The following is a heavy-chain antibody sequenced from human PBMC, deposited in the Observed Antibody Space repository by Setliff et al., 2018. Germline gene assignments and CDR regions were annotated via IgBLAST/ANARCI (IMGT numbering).Heavy chain of an antibody. CDR2: ISPYNDNT. CDR1: GYMFKSYG. D-gene: IGHD3-16*01. Sequence: ASVKVSCKASGYMFKSYGITWMRQAPGQGPEWMGWISPYNDNTNSAEKFQGRITMTTDTSTSTAYMELRSLRSDDTALYYCTRDTRLQAVMGGPREHHYYYFGLDVWGQGTTVTVSS. J-gene: IGHJ6*02. V-gene: IGHV1-18*01. CDR3: TRDTRLQAVMGGPREHHYYYFGLDV.